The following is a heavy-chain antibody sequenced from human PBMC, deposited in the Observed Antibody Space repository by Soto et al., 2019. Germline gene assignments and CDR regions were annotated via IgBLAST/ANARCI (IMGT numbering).Heavy chain of an antibody. J-gene: IGHJ4*02. CDR2: ISSSSSTI. V-gene: IGHV3-48*01. CDR1: GFTFSTYS. Sequence: LRLSCAASGFTFSTYSMNWVRQAPGKGLEWVSYISSSSSTIYFADSVRGRFTISRDNAKNSLYLQMNSLRAEDTAVYYCARDYLVVPHRAIDYWGEGALVTVSS. CDR3: ARDYLVVPHRAIDY. D-gene: IGHD2-2*01.